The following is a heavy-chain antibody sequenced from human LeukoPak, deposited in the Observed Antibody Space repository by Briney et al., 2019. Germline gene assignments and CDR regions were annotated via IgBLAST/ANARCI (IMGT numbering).Heavy chain of an antibody. CDR3: AKCLWYGDDY. Sequence: PGGSLRLSCAASGFTVSSNYMSWVRQAPGKGLEWVSAISGSGGSTYYADSVKGRFTISRDNSKNTLYLQMNSMRAEDTAVYYCAKCLWYGDDYWGQGTLVTVSS. V-gene: IGHV3-23*01. CDR1: GFTVSSNY. CDR2: ISGSGGST. D-gene: IGHD4-17*01. J-gene: IGHJ4*02.